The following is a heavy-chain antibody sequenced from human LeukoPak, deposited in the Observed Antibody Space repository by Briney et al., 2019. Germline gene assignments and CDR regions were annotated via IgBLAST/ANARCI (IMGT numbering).Heavy chain of an antibody. Sequence: GPPLVNPTHTLTLICSFSGFSFPPGARQVSGIRQPQGKTRKWLTRIDWDDDKYYSTSLKSRLTFSKDTSKNEVVLTMTNMDPVDTATYFCARTLYSNIYGGYYFDYWGQGTLVTVSS. J-gene: IGHJ4*02. V-gene: IGHV2-70*04. CDR2: IDWDDDK. CDR3: ARTLYSNIYGGYYFDY. D-gene: IGHD6-13*01. CDR1: GFSFPPGARQ.